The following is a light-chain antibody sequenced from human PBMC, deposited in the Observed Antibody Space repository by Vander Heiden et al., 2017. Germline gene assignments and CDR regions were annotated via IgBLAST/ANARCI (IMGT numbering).Light chain of an antibody. Sequence: DIQMTQSPCTLSASVGDSVTITCRASQSISSWLAWYQQKPGKAPKLLIYKASSLESGVPSRFSGSGSGTEFTLTISSLQPDDFATYYCQQYNSYWTFGQGTKVEIK. CDR3: QQYNSYWT. CDR1: QSISSW. V-gene: IGKV1-5*03. J-gene: IGKJ1*01. CDR2: KAS.